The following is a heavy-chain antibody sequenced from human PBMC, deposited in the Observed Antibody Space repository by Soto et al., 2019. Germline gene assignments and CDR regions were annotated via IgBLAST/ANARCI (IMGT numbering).Heavy chain of an antibody. CDR2: INHSGST. Sequence: SETLSLTCAVYGGSFSGYYWSWIRQPPGKGLEWIGEINHSGSTNYNPSLESRVTISVDTSKNQFSLKLSSVTAADTAVYYCARVHDYYDSSGYYLGPFDYWGQGTLVTVSS. D-gene: IGHD3-22*01. CDR3: ARVHDYYDSSGYYLGPFDY. J-gene: IGHJ4*02. V-gene: IGHV4-34*01. CDR1: GGSFSGYY.